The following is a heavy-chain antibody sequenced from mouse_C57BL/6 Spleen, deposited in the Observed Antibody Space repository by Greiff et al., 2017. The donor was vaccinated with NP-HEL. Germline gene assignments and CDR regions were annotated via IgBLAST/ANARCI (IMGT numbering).Heavy chain of an antibody. CDR3: ARGRYYGSSHYYAMDY. CDR1: GYTFTDYY. V-gene: IGHV1-26*01. J-gene: IGHJ4*01. D-gene: IGHD1-1*01. CDR2: INPNNGGT. Sequence: EVQLQQSGPELVKPGASVKISCKASGYTFTDYYMNWVKQSHGKSLEWIGDINPNNGGTSYNQKFKGKATLTVDKSSSTAYMELRSLTSEDSAVYYCARGRYYGSSHYYAMDYWGQGTSVTVSS.